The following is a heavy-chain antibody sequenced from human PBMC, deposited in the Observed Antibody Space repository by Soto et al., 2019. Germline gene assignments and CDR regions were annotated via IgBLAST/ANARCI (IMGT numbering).Heavy chain of an antibody. J-gene: IGHJ4*02. CDR2: IYYSGST. CDR1: DGSISSYY. CDR3: ARHTPAISISDH. D-gene: IGHD2-15*01. V-gene: IGHV4-59*08. Sequence: SETLSLTCTVSDGSISSYYWSWIRQPPGKKLEWIGYIYYSGSTNYNPSLKSRVTISVDTSKNQFSLKLYSVTAADTAVYYCARHTPAISISDHWGQGTLVTSPQ.